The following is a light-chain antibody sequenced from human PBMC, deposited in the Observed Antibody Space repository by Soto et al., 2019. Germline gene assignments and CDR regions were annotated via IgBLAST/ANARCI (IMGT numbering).Light chain of an antibody. Sequence: QSVLTQPASVSGSPGQSITISCTGTSSDVGGYNYVSWYQQHPGEAPKLMIYDVSNRPSGVSNRFSGSKSGNTASLTISGLQAEDEADYYCSSYTSNIVVFGGGTKLTVL. J-gene: IGLJ2*01. V-gene: IGLV2-14*01. CDR1: SSDVGGYNY. CDR2: DVS. CDR3: SSYTSNIVV.